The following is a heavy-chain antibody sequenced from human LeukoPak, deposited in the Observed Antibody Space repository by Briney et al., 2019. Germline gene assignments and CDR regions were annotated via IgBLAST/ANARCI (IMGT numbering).Heavy chain of an antibody. CDR3: AIITYGDVNK. J-gene: IGHJ4*02. Sequence: GGSLRLSCAASGFTFSSYAMHWVRQAPGKGLEWVAVISFDGSNKYYADSVKGRFTISRDNAKNSLYLQMNSLRAEDTAVYYCAIITYGDVNKWGQGTLVTVSS. D-gene: IGHD4-17*01. V-gene: IGHV3-30*04. CDR2: ISFDGSNK. CDR1: GFTFSSYA.